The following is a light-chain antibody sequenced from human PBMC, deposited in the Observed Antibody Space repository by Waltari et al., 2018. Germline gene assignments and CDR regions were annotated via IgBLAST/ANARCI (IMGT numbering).Light chain of an antibody. V-gene: IGKV3-20*01. CDR1: QSVSSSY. CDR2: GAS. J-gene: IGKJ2*01. Sequence: EIVLTQSPGTLSLSPGERATLSCRASQSVSSSYLAWYQQKPGQAPRLLIYGASSRATCIPDRFSGSGSGTDFTLTISRLEPEDFAVYYCQHYDTSPPTYTFGQGTKLEIK. CDR3: QHYDTSPPTYT.